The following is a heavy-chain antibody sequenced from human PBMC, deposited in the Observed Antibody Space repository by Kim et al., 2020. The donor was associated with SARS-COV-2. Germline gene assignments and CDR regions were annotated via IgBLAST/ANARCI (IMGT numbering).Heavy chain of an antibody. CDR3: ARETGYSNSWYPFDY. D-gene: IGHD6-19*01. V-gene: IGHV1-46*01. J-gene: IGHJ4*02. CDR2: INPSDGVT. Sequence: ASVKVSCRASGYTFTNFYIHWVRQAPGQGLQWMGIINPSDGVTDFAQRFQGRVTLTRDTSTSTVYMEVRRLRSEDKAVYYCARETGYSNSWYPFDYWGQGTLVTVSS. CDR1: GYTFTNFY.